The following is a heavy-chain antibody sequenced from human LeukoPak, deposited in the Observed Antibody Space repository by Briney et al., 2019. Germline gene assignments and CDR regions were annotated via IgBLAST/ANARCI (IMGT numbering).Heavy chain of an antibody. V-gene: IGHV4-59*01. CDR2: IYYSGST. CDR3: ARGGLYSSSWYLY. Sequence: SETLSLTCTVSGGSISSYYWSWIRQPPGKGLEWIGYIYYSGSTNYNPSLKSRVTISVDTSKNQFSLKLSSVTAADTAVYFCARGGLYSSSWYLYWGQGTLVTVSS. J-gene: IGHJ4*02. CDR1: GGSISSYY. D-gene: IGHD6-13*01.